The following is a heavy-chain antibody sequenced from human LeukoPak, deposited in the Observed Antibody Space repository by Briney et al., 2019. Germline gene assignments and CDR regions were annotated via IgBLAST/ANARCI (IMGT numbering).Heavy chain of an antibody. J-gene: IGHJ4*02. D-gene: IGHD1-26*01. V-gene: IGHV4-38-2*02. CDR1: GYSISSGYY. Sequence: SETLSLTCTVSGYSISSGYYWGWIRQPPGKGLEWIGSIYHGGSTYYNPSLKSRVTISVDTSKNQFSLKLSSVTAADTAVYYCARDLVGAKNDYWGQGTLVTVSS. CDR2: IYHGGST. CDR3: ARDLVGAKNDY.